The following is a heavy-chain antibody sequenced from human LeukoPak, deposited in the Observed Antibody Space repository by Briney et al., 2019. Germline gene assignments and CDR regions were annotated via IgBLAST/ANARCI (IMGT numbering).Heavy chain of an antibody. J-gene: IGHJ6*02. CDR3: AKDRVAVAGYYYGMDV. CDR1: GFTFSSYG. Sequence: GGSLRLSCAASGFTFSSYGMHWVRQAPGKGLEWVAVISYDGSNKYYADSVKGRLTISRDNSKNTLYLQMNSLRAEDTAVYYCAKDRVAVAGYYYGMDVWGQGTTVTVSS. D-gene: IGHD6-19*01. CDR2: ISYDGSNK. V-gene: IGHV3-30*18.